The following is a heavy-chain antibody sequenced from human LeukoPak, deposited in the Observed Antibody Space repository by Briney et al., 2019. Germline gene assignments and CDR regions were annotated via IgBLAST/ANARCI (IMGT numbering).Heavy chain of an antibody. D-gene: IGHD3-10*01. CDR2: IYTSGST. V-gene: IGHV4-61*02. CDR1: GGSISSGRYY. Sequence: PSETLSLTCTVSGGSISSGRYYWTWIRQPAGKGLEWIGRIYTSGSTNYNPSLKSRVTISVDTSKNQFSLKLSSVTAVDTAVYYCARGKGYYGSGSPLNRPYGMDVWGQGTTVTVSS. CDR3: ARGKGYYGSGSPLNRPYGMDV. J-gene: IGHJ6*02.